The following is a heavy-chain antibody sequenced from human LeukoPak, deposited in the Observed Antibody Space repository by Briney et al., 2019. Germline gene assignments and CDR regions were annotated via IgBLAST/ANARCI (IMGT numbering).Heavy chain of an antibody. CDR2: ISGDGGVT. Sequence: GGSLRLSCAASGFTFRDFSMHWVRQTPGKGLEWVSLISGDGGVTHYGDSVRGRFTISRDNSKNSLYLHMSSLRVEDTAFYHRAKGNNSISFNFDYWSRGTLVTVSS. V-gene: IGHV3-43*02. J-gene: IGHJ4*02. D-gene: IGHD2/OR15-2a*01. CDR1: GFTFRDFS. CDR3: AKGNNSISFNFDY.